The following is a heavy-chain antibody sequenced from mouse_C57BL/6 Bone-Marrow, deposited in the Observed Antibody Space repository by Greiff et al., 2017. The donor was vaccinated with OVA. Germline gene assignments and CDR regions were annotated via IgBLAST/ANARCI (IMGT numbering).Heavy chain of an antibody. J-gene: IGHJ1*03. CDR2: LYPSSGNT. CDR1: GYTFTSYG. V-gene: IGHV1-81*01. Sequence: QVQLQQPGAELARPGASVKLSCKASGYTFTSYGISWVKQRTGQGLEWIGELYPSSGNTNSNEKFKGKATLTADKSSRTAYMELRSLTTEDSAVYCCERRNYYVNLWDYDGWGTGTTVTVSS. CDR3: ERRNYYVNLWDYDG. D-gene: IGHD1-1*01.